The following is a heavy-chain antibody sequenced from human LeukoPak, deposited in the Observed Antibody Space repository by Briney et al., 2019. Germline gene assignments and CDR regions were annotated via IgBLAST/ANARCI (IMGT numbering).Heavy chain of an antibody. D-gene: IGHD3-22*01. CDR2: INPNSGGT. CDR1: GYTFTGYY. CDR3: ARGHGSSGYYSGY. V-gene: IGHV1-2*02. Sequence: ATVKVSRKASGYTFTGYYLHWVRQAPGQGLEWMGWINPNSGGTNYAEKFQRRVTMTRDTSISIAFMELSRLRSDDTAVYYCARGHGSSGYYSGYWGQGTLVTASS. J-gene: IGHJ4*02.